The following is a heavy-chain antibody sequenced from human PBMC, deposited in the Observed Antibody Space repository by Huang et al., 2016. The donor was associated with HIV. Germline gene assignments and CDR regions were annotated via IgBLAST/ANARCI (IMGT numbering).Heavy chain of an antibody. CDR1: GGSISSGNYY. D-gene: IGHD6-19*01. CDR2: IHTSGST. J-gene: IGHJ3*02. V-gene: IGHV4-61*09. Sequence: QVQLQESGPGLVKPSQTLSLTCAVSGGSISSGNYYWSWIRQPAGKGLEWIGHIHTSGSTNYNPSLKSRVTISVDTSKNQFSLKLSSVTAADTAMYYCASPRGQWLGPDTSDIWGQGTMVTVSS. CDR3: ASPRGQWLGPDTSDI.